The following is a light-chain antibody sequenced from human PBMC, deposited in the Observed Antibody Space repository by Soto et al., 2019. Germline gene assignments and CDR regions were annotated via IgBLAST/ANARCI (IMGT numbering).Light chain of an antibody. CDR1: QSIINW. J-gene: IGKJ1*01. CDR3: QQYDSFSGT. CDR2: GAS. V-gene: IGKV1-5*01. Sequence: DVQMTHSPSTLSASVLGLVTITFRASQSIINWLAWYQQKPGKAPKLLIYGASSLESGVPSRFSGSGSGTEFTLTITNLQPDDFATYYCQQYDSFSGTFGQGTKVDIK.